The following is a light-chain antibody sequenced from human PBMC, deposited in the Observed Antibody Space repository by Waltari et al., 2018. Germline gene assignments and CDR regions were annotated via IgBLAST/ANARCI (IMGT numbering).Light chain of an antibody. Sequence: QSALTQPASVSGSPGQSITISCTGTSSDVGGYNYVSWYQQHPGKAPKLKMYDVSNRPSGVSSRFSGSKSGNTASLTISWLQAEDEADYDCSSYTSSSTLRVFGSGTNVTVL. CDR1: SSDVGGYNY. V-gene: IGLV2-14*03. CDR3: SSYTSSSTLRV. J-gene: IGLJ6*01. CDR2: DVS.